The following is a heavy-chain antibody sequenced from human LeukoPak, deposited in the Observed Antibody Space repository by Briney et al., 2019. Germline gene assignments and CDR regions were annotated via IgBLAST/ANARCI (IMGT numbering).Heavy chain of an antibody. D-gene: IGHD3/OR15-3a*01. CDR1: GGFISSTSFY. CDR3: AHNADWVRGAFDI. V-gene: IGHV2-5*01. Sequence: TLSLTCTVSGGFISSTSFYWGWIRQPPGKALEWLALIYWNDDKRYSPSLKSRLTITKDTSKNQVVLTMTNMDPVDTATYYCAHNADWVRGAFDIWDQGTMVTVSS. CDR2: IYWNDDK. J-gene: IGHJ3*02.